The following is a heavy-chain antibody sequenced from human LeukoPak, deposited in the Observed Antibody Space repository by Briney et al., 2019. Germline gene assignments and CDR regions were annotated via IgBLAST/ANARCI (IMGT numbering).Heavy chain of an antibody. CDR1: GFTVSNNH. D-gene: IGHD5-24*01. V-gene: IGHV3-53*01. J-gene: IGHJ4*02. Sequence: GGSLRLSCAASGFTVSNNHMIWVRQAPGKGLEWVSLFHTGGETEYADSVKGRFTMSRDTSQNTVSLHMNSLRAEDTAVYYCARGFAPAYNFGVFDYWGQGTLVTVSS. CDR2: FHTGGET. CDR3: ARGFAPAYNFGVFDY.